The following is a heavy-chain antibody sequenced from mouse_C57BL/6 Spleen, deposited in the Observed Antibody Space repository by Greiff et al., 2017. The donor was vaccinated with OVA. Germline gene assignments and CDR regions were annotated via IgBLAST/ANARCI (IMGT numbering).Heavy chain of an antibody. CDR3: ARKASVANWDRGWYFDV. J-gene: IGHJ1*03. Sequence: EVQLQQSGPELVKPGASVKMSCKASGYTFTDYNMHWVKQSHGKSLEWIGYINPNNGGTSYNQKFKGKATLTVNKSSSTAYMELRSLTSEDSAVYYCARKASVANWDRGWYFDVWGTGTTVTVSS. CDR2: INPNNGGT. D-gene: IGHD4-1*01. CDR1: GYTFTDYN. V-gene: IGHV1-22*01.